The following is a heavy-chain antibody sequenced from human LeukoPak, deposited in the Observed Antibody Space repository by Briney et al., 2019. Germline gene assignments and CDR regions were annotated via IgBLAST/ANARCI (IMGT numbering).Heavy chain of an antibody. Sequence: GGSLRLSCAASGFTFSSYAMSWVRHAPGKGLEWVSTISGSTGDTFYADSVKGRFTISRDNSKNTLYLQMNSLRAEDTAVYYCARGGYSSGWAFDYWGQGTLVTVSS. CDR1: GFTFSSYA. CDR2: ISGSTGDT. D-gene: IGHD6-19*01. V-gene: IGHV3-23*01. CDR3: ARGGYSSGWAFDY. J-gene: IGHJ4*02.